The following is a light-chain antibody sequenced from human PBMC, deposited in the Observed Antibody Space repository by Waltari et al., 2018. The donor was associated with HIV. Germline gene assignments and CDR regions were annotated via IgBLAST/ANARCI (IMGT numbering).Light chain of an antibody. CDR3: QSYDSTSVV. V-gene: IGLV6-57*03. CDR1: SGGIATNY. CDR2: EDY. Sequence: SMSESPGKTVTISCTRSSGGIATNYVQWYQQRPGSAPTSVIYEDYQRPSGVPDRFSGSIDSSTNSASLTISGLKTEDEADYYCQSYDSTSVVFGGGTKLTVL. J-gene: IGLJ2*01.